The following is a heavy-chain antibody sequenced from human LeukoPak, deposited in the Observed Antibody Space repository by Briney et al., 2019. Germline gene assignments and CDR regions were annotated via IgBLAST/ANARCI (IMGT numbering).Heavy chain of an antibody. V-gene: IGHV1-18*04. D-gene: IGHD6-13*01. Sequence: ASVTVSFKASGYTFTKYGISWVRQAPGQGLEWMGWISAYNGNTNFAQKLQGRVTMTTDRSTSTAYMELRSLRSDDTAMYYCARGRYSSSPPDYWGQGTLVTVSS. CDR1: GYTFTKYG. CDR3: ARGRYSSSPPDY. J-gene: IGHJ4*02. CDR2: ISAYNGNT.